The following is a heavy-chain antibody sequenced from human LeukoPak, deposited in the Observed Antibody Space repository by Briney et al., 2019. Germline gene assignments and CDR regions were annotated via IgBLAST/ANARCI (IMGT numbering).Heavy chain of an antibody. D-gene: IGHD2-2*01. V-gene: IGHV3-33*01. CDR3: ARDAVVVVPAAIRYYYYMDV. Sequence: GGSLRLSRAASGFTFSNYGMHWVRQAPGKGLEGVAVIWYDGSNKYYADSVKGRFTISRDNSKNTLYLQMNSLRAEDTAVYYCARDAVVVVPAAIRYYYYMDVWGKGTTVTVSS. CDR2: IWYDGSNK. CDR1: GFTFSNYG. J-gene: IGHJ6*03.